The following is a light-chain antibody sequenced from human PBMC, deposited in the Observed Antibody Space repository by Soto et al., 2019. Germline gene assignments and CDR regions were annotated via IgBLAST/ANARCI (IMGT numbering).Light chain of an antibody. CDR2: GNS. Sequence: QSVLTQPPSVSGAPGQRVTISCTGSSSNIGAGYDVHWYQQLPGTAPKLLIFGNSNRPSGVPDRFSGSKSGTSASLAITGLQAEDEADYYCQSYDSSLSADVFGTGTKLTFL. CDR3: QSYDSSLSADV. CDR1: SSNIGAGYD. V-gene: IGLV1-40*01. J-gene: IGLJ1*01.